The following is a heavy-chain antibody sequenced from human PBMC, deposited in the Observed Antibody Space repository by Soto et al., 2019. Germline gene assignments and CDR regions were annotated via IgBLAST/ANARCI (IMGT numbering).Heavy chain of an antibody. CDR3: TASEVRQYWDFNL. J-gene: IGHJ2*01. Sequence: QVQLVQSGAEVKKSGSSVSVSCKPSGGTFNSYAFSWVRQAPGQGLEWMGGIVPIFNITNFAQKFQDRLTLFADESTATAYMQLGSLTSEDTAVFYCTASEVRQYWDFNLWGRGTQVTVSS. CDR2: IVPIFNIT. V-gene: IGHV1-69*01. D-gene: IGHD2-21*02. CDR1: GGTFNSYA.